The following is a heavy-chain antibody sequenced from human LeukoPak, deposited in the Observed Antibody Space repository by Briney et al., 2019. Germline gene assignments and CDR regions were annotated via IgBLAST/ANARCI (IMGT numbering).Heavy chain of an antibody. Sequence: SETLSLTCTVSGGSISSYYWSWIRQPPGKGLEWIGHIYYSGSTNYNPSLKSRVTISVDTSKNQFSLKLTSVTAADTAVYYCARGVNSGYFDYCGQGTLVTVSS. D-gene: IGHD1-26*01. J-gene: IGHJ4*02. V-gene: IGHV4-59*01. CDR2: IYYSGST. CDR1: GGSISSYY. CDR3: ARGVNSGYFDY.